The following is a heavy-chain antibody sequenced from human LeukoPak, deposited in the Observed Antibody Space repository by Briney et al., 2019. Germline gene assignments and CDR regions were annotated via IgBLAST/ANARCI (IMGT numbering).Heavy chain of an antibody. V-gene: IGHV1-2*02. CDR2: ITPNSGGT. J-gene: IGHJ4*02. CDR3: VRGIAARY. D-gene: IGHD6-6*01. CDR1: GYTFTGYY. Sequence: ASVKVSCKASGYTFTGYYMHWVRQAPGQGLEWMGWITPNSGGTNYAQKFQGRVTMTRDTSISTAYMELSRVRSDHTAVYQLVRGIAARYWGQGTLVTVSS.